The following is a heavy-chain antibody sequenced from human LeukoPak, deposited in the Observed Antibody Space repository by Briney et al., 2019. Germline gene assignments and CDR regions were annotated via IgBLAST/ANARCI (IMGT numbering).Heavy chain of an antibody. CDR2: IKSKTDGGTT. CDR3: TAVYYDFWSGYY. V-gene: IGHV3-15*01. CDR1: GLTFSNAW. Sequence: GGSLRLSCAASGLTFSNAWMSWVRQAPGKGLEWVGRIKSKTDGGTTDYAAPVKGRFTISRDDSKNTLYLQMNSLKTEDTAVYYCTAVYYDFWSGYYWGQGTLVTVSS. D-gene: IGHD3-3*01. J-gene: IGHJ4*02.